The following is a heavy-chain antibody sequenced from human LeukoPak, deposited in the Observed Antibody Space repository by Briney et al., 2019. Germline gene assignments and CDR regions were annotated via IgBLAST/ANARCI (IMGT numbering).Heavy chain of an antibody. J-gene: IGHJ4*02. CDR2: ISDNGRRT. CDR1: GFTFSNFG. V-gene: IGHV3-33*08. CDR3: ARDRIGKYSIDY. Sequence: GRSVRLSCAASGFTFSNFGLNWVRQAPGKGLELVAFISDNGRRTYYLESVEGLFTISRDDSKNTLYLQMTSLRVEDTAVYYCARDRIGKYSIDYWGQGTLVTVSS. D-gene: IGHD2-15*01.